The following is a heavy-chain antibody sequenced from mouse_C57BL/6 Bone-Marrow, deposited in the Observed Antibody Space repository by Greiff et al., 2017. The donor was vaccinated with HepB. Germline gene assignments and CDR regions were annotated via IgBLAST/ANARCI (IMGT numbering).Heavy chain of an antibody. CDR3: ARAHDGYYEFAY. Sequence: EVKLMESGGGLVKPGGSLKLSCAASGFTFSDYGMHWVRQAPEKGLEWVAYISSGSSTIYYADTVKGRFTISRDNAKNTLFLQMTSLRSEDTAMYYCARAHDGYYEFAYWGQGTLVTVSA. CDR1: GFTFSDYG. V-gene: IGHV5-17*01. J-gene: IGHJ3*01. D-gene: IGHD2-3*01. CDR2: ISSGSSTI.